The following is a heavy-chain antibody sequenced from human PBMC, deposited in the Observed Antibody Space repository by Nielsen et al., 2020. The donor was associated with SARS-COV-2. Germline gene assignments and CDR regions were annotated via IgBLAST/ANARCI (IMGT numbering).Heavy chain of an antibody. CDR2: IYYSGST. CDR3: ARRGYDFWSSPRYFYMDV. J-gene: IGHJ6*03. CDR1: GGSISSGGYY. Sequence: SETLSLTCTVSGGSISSGGYYWSWIRQHPGKGLEWIGYIYYSGSTYYNPSLKSRVTISVDTSKNQFSLKLHSVTAADTAVYYCARRGYDFWSSPRYFYMDVWGRGTMVTVSS. V-gene: IGHV4-31*03. D-gene: IGHD3/OR15-3a*01.